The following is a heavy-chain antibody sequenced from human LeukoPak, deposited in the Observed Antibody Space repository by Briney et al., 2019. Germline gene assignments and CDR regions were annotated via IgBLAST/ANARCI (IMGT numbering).Heavy chain of an antibody. Sequence: RGSLRLSCAASGFTFSSYAMSWVRQAPGKGLEWVSGISGSDDSTYYADSVKCRSTISRDNSKNALYLQMNSLRAEDTAIYYCTKNGLDTAMPLDYWGQGTLVIVSS. V-gene: IGHV3-23*01. CDR1: GFTFSSYA. CDR3: TKNGLDTAMPLDY. J-gene: IGHJ4*02. CDR2: ISGSDDST. D-gene: IGHD5-18*01.